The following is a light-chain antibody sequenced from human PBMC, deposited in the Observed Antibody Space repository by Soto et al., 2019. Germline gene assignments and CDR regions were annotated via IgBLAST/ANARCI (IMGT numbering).Light chain of an antibody. J-gene: IGLJ2*01. Sequence: QSALTQPASVSGSPGQSIIISCTGTSSDVGGYKHVSWYQQHPGKAPELLIYEVSNRPSGVSNRFSGSKSGNTASLTISGLQAEDEADYYCNSYTSSSSVVFGGGTKLTVL. CDR3: NSYTSSSSVV. V-gene: IGLV2-14*03. CDR2: EVS. CDR1: SSDVGGYKH.